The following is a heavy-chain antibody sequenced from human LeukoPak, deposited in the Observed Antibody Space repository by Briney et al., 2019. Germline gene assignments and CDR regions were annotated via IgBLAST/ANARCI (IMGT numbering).Heavy chain of an antibody. V-gene: IGHV3-33*01. D-gene: IGHD5-12*01. CDR3: ARDGYQSHNWFDP. CDR2: IWYDGSNK. CDR1: GFTFSSYG. Sequence: PGGSLRLSCAASGFTFSSYGMHWVRQAPGKGLEWVAVIWYDGSNKYYADSVKGRFTISRGNSKNTLYLQMNSLRAEDTAVYYCARDGYQSHNWFDPWGQGTLVTVSS. J-gene: IGHJ5*02.